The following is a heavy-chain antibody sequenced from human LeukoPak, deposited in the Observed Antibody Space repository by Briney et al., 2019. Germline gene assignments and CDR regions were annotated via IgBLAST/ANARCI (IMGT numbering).Heavy chain of an antibody. J-gene: IGHJ6*03. CDR1: GYTFTSYG. CDR3: ARGEVWLQFHMDV. D-gene: IGHD5-24*01. V-gene: IGHV1-2*02. Sequence: ASVKVSCKASGYTFTSYGISWVRQAPGQGLEWMGWINPNSGGTNYAQKFQGRVTMTRDTSISTAYMELSRLRSDDTAVYYCARGEVWLQFHMDVWGKGTTVIVSS. CDR2: INPNSGGT.